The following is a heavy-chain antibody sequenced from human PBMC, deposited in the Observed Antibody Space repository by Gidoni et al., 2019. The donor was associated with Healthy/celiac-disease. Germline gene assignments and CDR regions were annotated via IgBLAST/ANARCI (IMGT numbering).Heavy chain of an antibody. CDR2: ISSSGSTI. V-gene: IGHV3-11*01. CDR3: ARSLGDGTGIAAAGTTYYYYGMDV. J-gene: IGHJ6*02. Sequence: QVQLVESGGGLVKPGGSLRLACAASGFTFSDYYMSWIRQAPGKGLAWVSYISSSGSTIYYADSVKGRFTISRDNAKNSLYLQMNSLRAEDTAVYYCARSLGDGTGIAAAGTTYYYYGMDVWGQGTTVTVSS. D-gene: IGHD6-13*01. CDR1: GFTFSDYY.